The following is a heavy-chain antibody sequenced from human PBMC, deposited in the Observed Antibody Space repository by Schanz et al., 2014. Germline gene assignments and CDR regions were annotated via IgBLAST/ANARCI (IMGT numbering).Heavy chain of an antibody. Sequence: EEQLVESGGGLVQPGRSLRLSCAASGFMFEDYDMHWVRQAPGKGLEWVSGILLRSGHRDYANSVKDRFIISRDRSSLYLQMNSLRAEDTAFYYCVKDLAPGGADVWGQGTTVTVSS. D-gene: IGHD2-15*01. J-gene: IGHJ6*02. V-gene: IGHV3-9*01. CDR2: ILLRSGHR. CDR3: VKDLAPGGADV. CDR1: GFMFEDYD.